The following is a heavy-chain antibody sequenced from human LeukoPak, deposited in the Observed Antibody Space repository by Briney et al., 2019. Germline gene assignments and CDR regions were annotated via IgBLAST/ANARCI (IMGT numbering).Heavy chain of an antibody. D-gene: IGHD5-24*01. V-gene: IGHV3-7*01. CDR1: GFTFSSYS. CDR2: IKQDGSEK. CDR3: ARDVTDGSDAFDI. J-gene: IGHJ3*02. Sequence: PGGSLRLSCAASGFTFSSYSMNWVRQAPGKGLEWVANIKQDGSEKYYVDSVKGRFTISRDNAKNSLYLQMNSLRAEDTAVYYCARDVTDGSDAFDIWGQGTMVTVSS.